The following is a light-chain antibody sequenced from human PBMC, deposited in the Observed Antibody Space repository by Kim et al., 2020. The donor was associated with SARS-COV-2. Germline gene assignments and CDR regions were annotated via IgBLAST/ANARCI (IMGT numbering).Light chain of an antibody. J-gene: IGLJ3*02. CDR2: GVT. V-gene: IGLV2-11*01. Sequence: GQSGTISCTGTSSDVGCYNYVSWYQHHPGKPPKLMIYGVTDRPSGVPDRFSGSKSGNTASLTISGLQAEDEADYYCCSYAASSSLVFGGGTQLTVL. CDR3: CSYAASSSLV. CDR1: SSDVGCYNY.